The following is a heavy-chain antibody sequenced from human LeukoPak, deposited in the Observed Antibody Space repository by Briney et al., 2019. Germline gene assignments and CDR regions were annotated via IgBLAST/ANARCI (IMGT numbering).Heavy chain of an antibody. J-gene: IGHJ4*02. CDR2: ISGSGNGT. CDR1: GFTFRTYA. Sequence: GGSLRLSCTASGFTFRTYAMNWVRQAPGKGLEWLSGISGSGNGTYYADSVKGRFTISRDNSKNVVYLQMNSLTVEDAATYYCAKRTMSAFDSWGQGTLLIVSS. V-gene: IGHV3-23*01. CDR3: AKRTMSAFDS.